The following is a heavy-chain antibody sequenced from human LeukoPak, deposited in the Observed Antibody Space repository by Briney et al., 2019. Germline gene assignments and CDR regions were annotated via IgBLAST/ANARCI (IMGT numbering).Heavy chain of an antibody. V-gene: IGHV3-23*01. CDR2: ISGSGGST. CDR1: GFTFSSYA. D-gene: IGHD3-22*01. J-gene: IGHJ4*02. Sequence: QPGGSLRLSCAASGFTFSSYAMSWVHQAPGKGLEWVSAISGSGGSTYYADSVKGRFTISRDNSKNTLYLQMNSLRAEDTAVYYCAKKGGSSGYWPVYYFDYWGQGTLVTVSS. CDR3: AKKGGSSGYWPVYYFDY.